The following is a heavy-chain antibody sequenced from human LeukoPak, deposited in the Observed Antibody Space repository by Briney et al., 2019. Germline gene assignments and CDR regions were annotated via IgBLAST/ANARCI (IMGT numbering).Heavy chain of an antibody. CDR3: VYYDFSGSTLADY. CDR2: MNHSGST. CDR1: GGSFSNYY. J-gene: IGHJ4*02. V-gene: IGHV4-34*01. Sequence: SETLSLTCAVYGGSFSNYYWAWIRQSPGEGLEWIAEMNHSGSTNYNPSLKSRVTISVDTSKKQLSLKLSSVTAGDTALFYCVYYDFSGSTLADYWGQGTLVTVSS. D-gene: IGHD3-22*01.